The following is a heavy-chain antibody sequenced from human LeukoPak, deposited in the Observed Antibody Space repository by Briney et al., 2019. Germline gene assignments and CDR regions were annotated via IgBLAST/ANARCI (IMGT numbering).Heavy chain of an antibody. V-gene: IGHV3-9*01. CDR1: GFTFDDYA. Sequence: SLTLSCAASGFTFDDYAMHWVRQAPGKGLEWVSGINWNSGSIDYADSVEGRFSISRDNAKNTLYLQMNSLKIEDTAVYYCLWGGVVRGVIGSFDIWGQGTMVTVSS. J-gene: IGHJ3*02. D-gene: IGHD3-10*01. CDR2: INWNSGSI. CDR3: LWGGVVRGVIGSFDI.